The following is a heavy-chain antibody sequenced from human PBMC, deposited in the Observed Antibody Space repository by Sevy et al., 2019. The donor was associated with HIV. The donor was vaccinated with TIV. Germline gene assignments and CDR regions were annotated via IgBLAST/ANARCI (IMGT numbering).Heavy chain of an antibody. J-gene: IGHJ4*02. CDR3: AGENAWGRGYS. CDR2: IYYNGHI. Sequence: SETLSLTCTVSGGSITSLYWNWIRQPPGKGLEWIGNIYYNGHINYNPSLKSRATLSLDTSKNQFSLRLSSVTAADTAMYYCAGENAWGRGYSWGQGTLVTVSS. V-gene: IGHV4-59*08. CDR1: GGSITSLY. D-gene: IGHD1-26*01.